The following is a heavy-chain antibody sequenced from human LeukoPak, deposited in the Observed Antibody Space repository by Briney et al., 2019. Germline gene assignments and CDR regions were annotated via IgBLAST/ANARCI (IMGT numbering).Heavy chain of an antibody. Sequence: PGGSLRLSCAASGFTFSGYWMHWVRQAPGKGLVWISRINSDGSITTYAESVKGRFTISRDNAKNSLYLQMNSLRAEDMAVYYCARVPQGGNAAHFDYWGQGTLVTVSS. D-gene: IGHD4-23*01. V-gene: IGHV3-74*01. J-gene: IGHJ4*02. CDR2: INSDGSIT. CDR3: ARVPQGGNAAHFDY. CDR1: GFTFSGYW.